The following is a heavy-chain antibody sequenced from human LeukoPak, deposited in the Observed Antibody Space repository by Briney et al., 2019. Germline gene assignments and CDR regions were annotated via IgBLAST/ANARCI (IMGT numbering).Heavy chain of an antibody. V-gene: IGHV3-30-3*01. CDR2: TSYDGINK. CDR1: GFTFSTYA. CDR3: ARDLLAGTGGDY. Sequence: GGSLRLSCAGSGFTFSTYAMQWARQAPGKGLEWVGVTSYDGINKYYADSVKGRFTISRDNSKNMLYLQMNSLRADDTAVCYCARDLLAGTGGDYWGQGTLVTVSS. J-gene: IGHJ4*02. D-gene: IGHD6-13*01.